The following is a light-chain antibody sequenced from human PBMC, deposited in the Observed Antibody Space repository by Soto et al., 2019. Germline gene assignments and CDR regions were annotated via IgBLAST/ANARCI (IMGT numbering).Light chain of an antibody. CDR3: QQYGSSPHT. J-gene: IGKJ4*01. CDR2: GAS. Sequence: EIVLTQSPGPLSLSPGESATLSCRASQSVSSSYLAWYQQTPGQAPRLLIYGASSRATGIPDRFSGSGSGTDFTLTISRLEPEDFAVYYCQQYGSSPHTFGGGTKVDIK. CDR1: QSVSSSY. V-gene: IGKV3-20*01.